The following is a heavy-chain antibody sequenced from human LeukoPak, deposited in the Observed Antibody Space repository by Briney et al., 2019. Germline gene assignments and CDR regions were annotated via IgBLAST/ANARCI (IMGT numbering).Heavy chain of an antibody. CDR2: ISAYNGNT. CDR1: GYTFTSYG. D-gene: IGHD4-17*01. J-gene: IGHJ3*02. V-gene: IGHV1-18*01. Sequence: ASEKVSCKASGYTFTSYGISWVRHAPGQGLERMGWISAYNGNTNYAQKLQGRVTMTTDTSTSTAYMELRSLRSDDTAVYYCGRDRDCGDSDAFDIWGQGTMVTVSS. CDR3: GRDRDCGDSDAFDI.